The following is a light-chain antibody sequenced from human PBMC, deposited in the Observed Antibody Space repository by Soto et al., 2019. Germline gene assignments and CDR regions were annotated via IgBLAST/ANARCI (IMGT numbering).Light chain of an antibody. CDR3: QQYNNWLT. J-gene: IGKJ4*01. Sequence: EIVMTQSPATLCVSPGERATLACRASQSVYSNLAWYQQKPGQAPRFLIYGASTRATGIPARFSGSGSGTEFTLTISSLQSEDFAVYYCQQYNNWLTFGEGTKVDIK. CDR1: QSVYSN. V-gene: IGKV3-15*01. CDR2: GAS.